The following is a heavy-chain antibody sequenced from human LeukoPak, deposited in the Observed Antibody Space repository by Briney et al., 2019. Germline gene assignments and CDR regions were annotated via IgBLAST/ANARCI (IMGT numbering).Heavy chain of an antibody. D-gene: IGHD3-9*01. CDR2: IDSGGST. Sequence: GGSLSLSCAASGFTVSSKYMSWVRQAPGKGLEWVSVIDSGGSTYYADAVKGKFTISRDNSKNTLYLQMNSLRAEDTAVYYCVSMTGGNWFDAWGQGTLVTVSS. J-gene: IGHJ5*02. CDR3: VSMTGGNWFDA. CDR1: GFTVSSKY. V-gene: IGHV3-66*01.